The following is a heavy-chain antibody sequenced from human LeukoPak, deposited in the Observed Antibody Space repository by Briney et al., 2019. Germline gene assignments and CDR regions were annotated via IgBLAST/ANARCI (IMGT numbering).Heavy chain of an antibody. V-gene: IGHV4-59*01. Sequence: PSETLSLTRTVSGGSISSYYWSWLRQPPGKGLEWIGYIYYSGSTNYNPSLTSRVTISVDTSKNQFSLKLSSVTAADTAVYYCALTPSYYDFWSGGLGWFDPWGQGTLVTVSS. CDR2: IYYSGST. D-gene: IGHD3-3*01. CDR3: ALTPSYYDFWSGGLGWFDP. J-gene: IGHJ5*02. CDR1: GGSISSYY.